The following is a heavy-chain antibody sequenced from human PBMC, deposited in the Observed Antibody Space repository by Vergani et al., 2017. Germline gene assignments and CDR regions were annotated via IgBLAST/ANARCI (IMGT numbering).Heavy chain of an antibody. J-gene: IGHJ6*02. Sequence: QVQLQQWGAGLLKPSETLSLTCAVYGGSFSGYYWSWIRQPPGKGLEWIGEINHSGSTNYNPSLKSRVPIYVDPSKNQFSLKLSSVTAAETAVYSCVIRIAAAWWGGGHYGMDVWGQGTTVTVSS. CDR3: VIRIAAAWWGGGHYGMDV. D-gene: IGHD6-13*01. CDR1: GGSFSGYY. V-gene: IGHV4-34*01. CDR2: INHSGST.